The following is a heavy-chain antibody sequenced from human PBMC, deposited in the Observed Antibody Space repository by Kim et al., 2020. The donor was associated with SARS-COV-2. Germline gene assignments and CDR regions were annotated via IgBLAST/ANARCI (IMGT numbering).Heavy chain of an antibody. CDR3: ARDIPETAMAKHYYYGMDV. Sequence: ASVKVSCKASGYTFTSYGISWVRQAPGQGLEWMGWISAYNGNTNYAQKLQGRVTMTTDTSTSTAYMELRSLRSDDTAVYYCARDIPETAMAKHYYYGMDVWGQGTTVTVSS. CDR1: GYTFTSYG. CDR2: ISAYNGNT. D-gene: IGHD5-18*01. V-gene: IGHV1-18*04. J-gene: IGHJ6*02.